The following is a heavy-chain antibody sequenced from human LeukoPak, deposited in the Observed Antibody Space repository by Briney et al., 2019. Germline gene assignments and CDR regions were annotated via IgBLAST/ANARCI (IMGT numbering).Heavy chain of an antibody. Sequence: PGGSLRLSCAGSGFNFSSYSMNWVRQAPGKGLEWVSAISGSGGSTYYADSVKGRFTISRDNSKNTLYLQMNSLRAEDTAVYYCAKERYYYYGMDVWGQGTTVTVSS. CDR3: AKERYYYYGMDV. V-gene: IGHV3-23*01. CDR1: GFNFSSYS. J-gene: IGHJ6*02. CDR2: ISGSGGST.